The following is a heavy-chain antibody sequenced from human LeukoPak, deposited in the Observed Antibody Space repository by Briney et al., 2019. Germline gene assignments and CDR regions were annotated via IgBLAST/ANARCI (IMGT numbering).Heavy chain of an antibody. CDR1: GGSFSGYY. J-gene: IGHJ4*02. CDR2: INHSGST. Sequence: PSETLSLTCAVYGGSFSGYYWSWIRQPPGKGLEWIGEINHSGSTNYNPSLKSRVTISVDTSKNQFSLKLSSVTAADTAVYYCGGPRLRLYPRVFDYWGQGTLVTVSS. V-gene: IGHV4-34*01. D-gene: IGHD4-23*01. CDR3: GGPRLRLYPRVFDY.